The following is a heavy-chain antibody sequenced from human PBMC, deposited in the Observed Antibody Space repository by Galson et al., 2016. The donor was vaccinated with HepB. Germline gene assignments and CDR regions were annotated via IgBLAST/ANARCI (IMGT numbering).Heavy chain of an antibody. V-gene: IGHV3-7*04. D-gene: IGHD3-10*01. Sequence: SLRLSCAASGLTLSNYWMSWVRQAPGKGLECVANIKHGGSESYYVDSVKGRFTISRDKAKNSLYLQMNSLRAEDTPVHYCAGASGSDRSLEYWGQGILVAFSA. CDR2: IKHGGSES. CDR1: GLTLSNYW. CDR3: AGASGSDRSLEY. J-gene: IGHJ4*02.